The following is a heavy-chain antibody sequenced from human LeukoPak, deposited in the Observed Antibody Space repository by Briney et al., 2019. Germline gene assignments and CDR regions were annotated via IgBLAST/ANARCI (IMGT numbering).Heavy chain of an antibody. CDR1: GFTFSSYG. D-gene: IGHD6-19*01. V-gene: IGHV3-30*18. Sequence: GGSLRLSCAASGFTFSSYGMHWVRQAPGKGLDWVAVISYDGTIIYYADSVNGRFTISRDNSKNTLYLQVNSLRAEDTAIYYCAKDLLAVASNVEWYFDYWGQGTLVTVSS. J-gene: IGHJ4*02. CDR3: AKDLLAVASNVEWYFDY. CDR2: ISYDGTII.